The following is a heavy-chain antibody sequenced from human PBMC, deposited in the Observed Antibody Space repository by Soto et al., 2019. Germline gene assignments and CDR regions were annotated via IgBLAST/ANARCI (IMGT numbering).Heavy chain of an antibody. CDR1: GFTFSSYG. Sequence: QVQLVESGGGVVQPGRSLRLSCAASGFTFSSYGMHWVRQAPGKGLEWVAVISYDGSNKYYADSVKGRFTISRDNSKNTLYLQMNSLRAEDTAVYYRAKTSEGNYGDYFHYYFDYWGQGTLVTVSS. D-gene: IGHD4-17*01. J-gene: IGHJ4*02. V-gene: IGHV3-30*18. CDR2: ISYDGSNK. CDR3: AKTSEGNYGDYFHYYFDY.